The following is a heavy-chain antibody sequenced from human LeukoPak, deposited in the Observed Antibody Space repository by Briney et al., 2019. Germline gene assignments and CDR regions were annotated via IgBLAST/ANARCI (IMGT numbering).Heavy chain of an antibody. CDR1: GLTFSTYS. D-gene: IGHD3/OR15-3a*01. CDR3: ARDRDWAFDY. J-gene: IGHJ4*02. V-gene: IGHV3-48*01. Sequence: GGSLRLSCAASGLTFSTYSMNWVRQAPGKGLEWLSYISGDSRTIDYADSVKGRFTISRDNAKNSLYLQMNSLRGEDTAVYYCARDRDWAFDYWGQGTLVTVSS. CDR2: ISGDSRTI.